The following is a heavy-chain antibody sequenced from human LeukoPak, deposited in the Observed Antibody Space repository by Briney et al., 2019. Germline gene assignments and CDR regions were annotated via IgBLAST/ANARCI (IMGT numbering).Heavy chain of an antibody. Sequence: SETLSLTCTVSGGSISSYYWSWIRQPPGEGLEWIGYIYYSGSTNYNPSLKSRVTISVDTSKNQFSLKLSSVTAADTAVYYCARDYGDQGWFDPWGQGTLVTVSS. J-gene: IGHJ5*02. V-gene: IGHV4-59*01. CDR1: GGSISSYY. CDR2: IYYSGST. CDR3: ARDYGDQGWFDP. D-gene: IGHD4-17*01.